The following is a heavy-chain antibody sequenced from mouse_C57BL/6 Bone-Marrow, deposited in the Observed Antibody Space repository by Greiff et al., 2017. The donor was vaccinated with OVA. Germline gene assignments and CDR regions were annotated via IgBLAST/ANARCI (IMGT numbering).Heavy chain of an antibody. CDR3: VGYTWFAY. CDR2: IWSGGST. CDR1: GFSLTSYG. V-gene: IGHV2-2*01. Sequence: QVQLKESGPGLVQPSQSLSITCTVSGFSLTSYGVHWVRQSPGEGLEWLGVIWSGGSTDYNAAFISRLSISKDNSKSQVFFKMNSLQADDTAIYYCVGYTWFAYWGQGTLVTVSA. J-gene: IGHJ3*01. D-gene: IGHD2-2*01.